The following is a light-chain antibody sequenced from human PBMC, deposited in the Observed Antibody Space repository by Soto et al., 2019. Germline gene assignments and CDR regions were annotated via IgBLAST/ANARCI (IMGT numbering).Light chain of an antibody. Sequence: QSALTQPASVSGSPGQSITISCTGTSSDVGNYNYVSWYQQHPGKAPKLMIYDVSNRPSGVSNRFSGSKSGNTASLTISGLQAEDEADYYCTSYRATSTSYVFGTGTKVTFL. J-gene: IGLJ1*01. CDR1: SSDVGNYNY. CDR2: DVS. V-gene: IGLV2-14*01. CDR3: TSYRATSTSYV.